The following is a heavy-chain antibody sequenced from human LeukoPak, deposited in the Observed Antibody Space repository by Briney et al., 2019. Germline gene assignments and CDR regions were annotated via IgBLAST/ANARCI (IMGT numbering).Heavy chain of an antibody. CDR3: AKSIRFCSSNSCFAGYYNYGLHV. CDR1: GFTFSSYG. V-gene: IGHV3-30*18. D-gene: IGHD2-2*01. CDR2: ISHDGSSK. J-gene: IGHJ6*02. Sequence: GRSLRLSCAAPGFTFSSYGMHWVRQAPGKGLEWVAVISHDGSSKYFADSVKGRFTISRDNPKNTLDLQMHSLRAEDTAVYYCAKSIRFCSSNSCFAGYYNYGLHVWGQGTTVIVSS.